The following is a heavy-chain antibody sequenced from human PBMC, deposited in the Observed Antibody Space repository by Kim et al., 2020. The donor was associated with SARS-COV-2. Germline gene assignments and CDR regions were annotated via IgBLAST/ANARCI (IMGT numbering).Heavy chain of an antibody. D-gene: IGHD5-12*01. J-gene: IGHJ6*02. CDR3: ARIVATITFSYYYYGMDV. V-gene: IGHV4-34*01. CDR2: INHSGST. Sequence: SETLSLTCAVYGGSFSGYYWSWIRQPPGKGLEWIGEINHSGSTNYNPSLKSRVTISVDTSKNQFSLKLSSVTAADTAVYYCARIVATITFSYYYYGMDVWGQGTTVTVSS. CDR1: GGSFSGYY.